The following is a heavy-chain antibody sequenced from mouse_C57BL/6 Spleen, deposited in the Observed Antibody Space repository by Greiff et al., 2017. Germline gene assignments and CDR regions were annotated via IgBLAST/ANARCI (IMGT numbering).Heavy chain of an antibody. CDR1: GYTFTSSW. D-gene: IGHD1-1*01. J-gene: IGHJ4*01. CDR3: ARWYHCSPSYAMDY. Sequence: QVQLQQPGAELVKPGASVKLSCKASGYTFTSSWMHWVKQRPGRGLEWIGRIDPNSGGTKYNEKFKSKATLTVDKPSSTAYVQLSSLTSEDSAVYYCARWYHCSPSYAMDYWGQGTSVTGSS. CDR2: IDPNSGGT. V-gene: IGHV1-72*01.